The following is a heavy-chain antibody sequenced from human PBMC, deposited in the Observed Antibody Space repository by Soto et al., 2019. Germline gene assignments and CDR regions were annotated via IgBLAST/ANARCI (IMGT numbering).Heavy chain of an antibody. CDR2: ISGSGGST. Sequence: GSLRLSCAASGFTFSSYAMSWVRQAPGKGLEWVSAISGSGGSTYYADSVKGRFTISRDNSKNTLYLQMNSLRAEDTAVYYCANVLVRGVHNPGGYWGQGTLVTVSS. CDR3: ANVLVRGVHNPGGY. J-gene: IGHJ4*02. V-gene: IGHV3-23*01. D-gene: IGHD3-10*01. CDR1: GFTFSSYA.